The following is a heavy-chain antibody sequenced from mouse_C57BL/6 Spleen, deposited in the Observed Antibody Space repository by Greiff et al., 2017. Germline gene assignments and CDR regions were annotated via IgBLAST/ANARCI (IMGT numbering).Heavy chain of an antibody. CDR2: IWSDGST. Sequence: VKLMESGPGLVAPSQSLSITCTVSGFSLTSYGVHWVRQPPGKGLEWLVVIWSDGSTTYNSALKSRLSISKDNSKSQVFLKMNSLQTDDTAMYYCAREGDSSGPFAYWGQGTLVTVSA. J-gene: IGHJ3*01. CDR3: AREGDSSGPFAY. CDR1: GFSLTSYG. V-gene: IGHV2-6*03. D-gene: IGHD3-2*02.